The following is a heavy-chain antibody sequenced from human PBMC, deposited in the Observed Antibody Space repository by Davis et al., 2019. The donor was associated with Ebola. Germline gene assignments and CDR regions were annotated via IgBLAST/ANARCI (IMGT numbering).Heavy chain of an antibody. V-gene: IGHV4-34*01. CDR1: GGSFSGYY. CDR2: INHSGST. D-gene: IGHD4-11*01. J-gene: IGHJ6*02. Sequence: GSLRLTCAVYGGSFSGYYWSWIRQPPGKGLEWIGEINHSGSTNYHPSLKSRVTISVDTSKNQFSLKLSSVTAADTAVYYCARQLGSNYYYYYGMDVWGQGTTVTVSS. CDR3: ARQLGSNYYYYYGMDV.